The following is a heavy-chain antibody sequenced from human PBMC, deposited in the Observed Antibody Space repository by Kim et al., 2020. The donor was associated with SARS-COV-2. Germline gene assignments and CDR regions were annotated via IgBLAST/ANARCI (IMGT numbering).Heavy chain of an antibody. D-gene: IGHD4-4*01. Sequence: NYNPSLKRRVTIAVDTSKNQFSLKLSSVTAADTAVYYCAREGPYRAAFDIWGQGTMVTVSS. V-gene: IGHV4-59*01. CDR3: AREGPYRAAFDI. J-gene: IGHJ3*02.